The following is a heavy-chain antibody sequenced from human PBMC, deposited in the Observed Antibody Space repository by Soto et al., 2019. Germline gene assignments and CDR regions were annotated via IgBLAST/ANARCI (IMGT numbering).Heavy chain of an antibody. CDR2: INAGNGNT. V-gene: IGHV1-3*01. Sequence: GASVKVSCKESGYSFTSYAMHWVHQAPGQRLEWMGWINAGNGNTKYSQKFQGRVTITRDTSASTAYMELSSLRSEDTAVYYCARAPISSAVAAGDYWGQGTLVTVSS. CDR1: GYSFTSYA. J-gene: IGHJ4*02. CDR3: ARAPISSAVAAGDY. D-gene: IGHD6-19*01.